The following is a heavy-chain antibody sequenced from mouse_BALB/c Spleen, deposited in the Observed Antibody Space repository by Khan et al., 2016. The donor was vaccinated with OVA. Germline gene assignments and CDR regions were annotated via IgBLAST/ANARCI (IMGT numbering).Heavy chain of an antibody. D-gene: IGHD1-2*01. CDR1: GSSITSGYG. V-gene: IGHV3-2*02. Sequence: EVQLQESGPGLVKPSQSLSLTCTVTGSSITSGYGWNWIRQFPGNKLEWMGYISYSGSTNYNPSLKSRISITRDTSKNQFFLQLNSVTTEDTATXYCARTARIKYWGQGTTLTVSS. J-gene: IGHJ2*01. CDR2: ISYSGST. CDR3: ARTARIKY.